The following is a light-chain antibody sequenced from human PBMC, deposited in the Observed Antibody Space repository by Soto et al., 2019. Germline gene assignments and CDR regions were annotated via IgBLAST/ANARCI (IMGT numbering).Light chain of an antibody. J-gene: IGKJ2*01. CDR2: DAS. CDR3: QQRSNWYT. Sequence: EIVLTQSPATLSLCPGERATLSCRASQSVSSYLAWYQQKPGQAPRLLIYDASSRATGIPARFSGSGSGTDFTLTISSPEPEDFAVYYCQQRSNWYTFGQGTKLEIK. CDR1: QSVSSY. V-gene: IGKV3-11*01.